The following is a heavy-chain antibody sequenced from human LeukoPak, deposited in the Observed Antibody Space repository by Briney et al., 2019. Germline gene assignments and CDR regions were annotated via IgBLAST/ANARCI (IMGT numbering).Heavy chain of an antibody. V-gene: IGHV4-34*01. D-gene: IGHD2-15*01. CDR2: INHSGST. J-gene: IGHJ4*02. CDR1: GGSFSGYY. CDR3: AREGGYCSGGSCHRHFDY. Sequence: SETLSLTCAVYGGSFSGYYWSWIRQPPGKGLEWIGEINHSGSTNYNPSLKSRVTISVDTSKNQFSLKLSSVTAADTAVYYCAREGGYCSGGSCHRHFDYWGQGTLVTVSS.